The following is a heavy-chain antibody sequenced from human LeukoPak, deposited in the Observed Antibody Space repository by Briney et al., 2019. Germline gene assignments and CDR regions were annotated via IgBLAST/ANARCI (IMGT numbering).Heavy chain of an antibody. CDR3: ARLGTGYSLSY. D-gene: IGHD5-18*01. Sequence: ASVKVSCKASGYSFTAYSIVWVRQAPGQGLEWMGWIHPHSGGTAYGKTFQARVTMTRDTSISTAYMELNSLGSDDAAVYYCARLGTGYSLSYWGQGTLVTVSS. CDR1: GYSFTAYS. V-gene: IGHV1-2*02. J-gene: IGHJ4*02. CDR2: IHPHSGGT.